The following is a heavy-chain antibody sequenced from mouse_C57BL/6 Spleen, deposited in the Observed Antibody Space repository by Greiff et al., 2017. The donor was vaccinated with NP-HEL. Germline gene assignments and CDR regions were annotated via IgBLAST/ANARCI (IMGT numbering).Heavy chain of an antibody. J-gene: IGHJ4*01. CDR3: ARYDYYGSSYDYAMDY. Sequence: QVQLQQPGTELVKPGASVKLSCKASGYTFTSYWMHWVKQRPGQGLEWIGNINPSNGGTNYNEKFKSKATLTVDKSSSTAYMQLSSLTSEDSAVYYCARYDYYGSSYDYAMDYWGQGTSVTVSS. V-gene: IGHV1-53*01. D-gene: IGHD1-1*01. CDR1: GYTFTSYW. CDR2: INPSNGGT.